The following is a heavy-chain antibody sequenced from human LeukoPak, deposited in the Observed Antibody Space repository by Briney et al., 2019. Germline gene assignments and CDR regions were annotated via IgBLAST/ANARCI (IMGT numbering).Heavy chain of an antibody. J-gene: IGHJ4*02. CDR3: AKSGSTIWNY. CDR1: GFTFSSYA. Sequence: GGSLRLSCAASGFTFSSYAMTWVRQAPGKGLEWVSGISGSGGNTYYADSVKGRFTISRDNSKNTLYLQMNSLRAEDTAIYYCAKSGSTIWNYWGQGTLVTVSS. D-gene: IGHD2-2*01. V-gene: IGHV3-23*01. CDR2: ISGSGGNT.